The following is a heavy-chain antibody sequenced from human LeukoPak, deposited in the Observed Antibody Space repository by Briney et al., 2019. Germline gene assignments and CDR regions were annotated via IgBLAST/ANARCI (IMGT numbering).Heavy chain of an antibody. Sequence: SETLSLTCTVSGGSISSYYWSWIRQPPGKGLEWIGYIYYSGSTYYNPSLRSRVTISVDTSKNQFSLKLSSVTAADTAVYYCARRGRWLQSTSYYYYMDVWGKGTTVTISS. D-gene: IGHD5-24*01. CDR3: ARRGRWLQSTSYYYYMDV. J-gene: IGHJ6*03. CDR2: IYYSGST. V-gene: IGHV4-59*12. CDR1: GGSISSYY.